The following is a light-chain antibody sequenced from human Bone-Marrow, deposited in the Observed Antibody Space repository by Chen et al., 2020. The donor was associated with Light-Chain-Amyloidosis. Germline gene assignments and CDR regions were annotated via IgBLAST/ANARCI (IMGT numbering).Light chain of an antibody. CDR3: HQSYTHGT. CDR1: QSVLYTSNNKNY. CDR2: WAS. Sequence: DIVMTQSPDSLAVSLGERATINCKSSQSVLYTSNNKNYLAWYQQKPGQPPKLLIYWASTRESGVPDRFSGSGSGTDFTLTISSLQAEDVAVYYCHQSYTHGTFCLGTKVEIK. V-gene: IGKV4-1*01. J-gene: IGKJ1*01.